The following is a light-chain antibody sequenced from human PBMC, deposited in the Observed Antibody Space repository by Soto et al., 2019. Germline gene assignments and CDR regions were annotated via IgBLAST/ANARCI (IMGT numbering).Light chain of an antibody. J-gene: IGKJ1*01. CDR1: QSIGSY. V-gene: IGKV1-39*01. Sequence: DIPMTQSPSSLSASVGDRVTITCRASQSIGSYLTLYQQKTGKAPKPLIYAASSLQSGVPSRISGSESGTDFTLPISSLQPEDFATYYCQQSYSTQWTFGQGTKVEIK. CDR3: QQSYSTQWT. CDR2: AAS.